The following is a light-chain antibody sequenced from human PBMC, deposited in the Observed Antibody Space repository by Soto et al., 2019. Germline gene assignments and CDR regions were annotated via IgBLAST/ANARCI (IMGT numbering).Light chain of an antibody. CDR2: DNN. J-gene: IGLJ3*02. Sequence: QSGLTQPPSVSAAPGQKVTISCSGNSSNIGRHYVSWYQQFPGAPPRLLIYDNNQRPPGIPDRFSGSRSGTSATLGITGLQTGDEADYFCGTWDASLSAGWVFGGGTKVTVL. V-gene: IGLV1-51*01. CDR3: GTWDASLSAGWV. CDR1: SSNIGRHY.